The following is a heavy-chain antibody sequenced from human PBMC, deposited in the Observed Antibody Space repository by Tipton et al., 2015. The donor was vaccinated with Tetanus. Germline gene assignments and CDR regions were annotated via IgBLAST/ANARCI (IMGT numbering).Heavy chain of an antibody. CDR3: ARAERGCLYGPDDQYCFGS. D-gene: IGHD2/OR15-2a*01. Sequence: TLSLTCSVSGASITSGDNYWSWIRQHPGKGLEWIGYIHSRGSNYLNPSLKSRAAMSADTSKNQFSLNLSSVTGADTAVYFCARAERGCLYGPDDQYCFGSCGQGTLVTVSS. V-gene: IGHV4-31*03. CDR1: GASITSGDNY. CDR2: IHSRGSN. J-gene: IGHJ4*02.